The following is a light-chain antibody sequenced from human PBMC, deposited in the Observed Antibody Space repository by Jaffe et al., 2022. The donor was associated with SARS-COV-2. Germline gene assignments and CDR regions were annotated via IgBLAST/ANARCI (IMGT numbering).Light chain of an antibody. V-gene: IGKV1-39*01. CDR1: QSISTY. Sequence: DIQMTQSPSSLSASVGDRVTVTCRASQSISTYLNWYQQKPGKAPKLLIYGASSFQSGVPSRFSSSGSGTDFTLTISSLQPEDFAIYYCQQSYTMPRTFGQGTKVEIK. J-gene: IGKJ1*01. CDR2: GAS. CDR3: QQSYTMPRT.